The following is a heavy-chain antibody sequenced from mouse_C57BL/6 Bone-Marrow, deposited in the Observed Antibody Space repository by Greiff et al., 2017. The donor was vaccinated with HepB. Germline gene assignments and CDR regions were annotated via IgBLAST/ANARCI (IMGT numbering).Heavy chain of an antibody. CDR1: EYEFPSHD. J-gene: IGHJ2*01. Sequence: EVQRVESGGGLVQPGESMKLSCESNEYEFPSHDMSWVRKTPERRLELVAAINSDGGSTYYPDTMERRFIISRDNTKKALYLQMSSLRSEDTALYYCARALGPGYFDYWGQGTTLTVSS. CDR2: INSDGGST. CDR3: ARALGPGYFDY. V-gene: IGHV5-2*01.